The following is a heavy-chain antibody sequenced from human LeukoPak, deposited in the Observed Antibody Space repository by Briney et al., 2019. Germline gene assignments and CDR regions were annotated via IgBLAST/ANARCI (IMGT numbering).Heavy chain of an antibody. CDR1: GGSFSGYY. V-gene: IGHV4-34*01. CDR3: ARIPITLVRGGFWFDP. CDR2: INHSGST. J-gene: IGHJ5*02. Sequence: SETLSPTCAVYGGSFSGYYWSWIRQPPGKGLEWIGEINHSGSTNYNPSLKSRVTISVDTSKNQFSLKLSSVTAADTAVYYCARIPITLVRGGFWFDPWGQGTLVTVSS. D-gene: IGHD3-10*01.